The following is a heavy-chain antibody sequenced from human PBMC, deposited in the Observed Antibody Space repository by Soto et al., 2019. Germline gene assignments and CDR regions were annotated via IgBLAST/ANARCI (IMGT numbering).Heavy chain of an antibody. CDR2: ISGSGGSI. Sequence: EVQLLESGGDLVQPGGSLRLSCAASGFTFNNYAMSWVHQAPGKGLEWVSAISGSGGSINYADSVKGRFTISRDNSKNTLYLQMNSLRAEDTAVYYCARGREYCAHGVGHKRGMDAWGQGTLVTVSS. CDR3: ARGREYCAHGVGHKRGMDA. V-gene: IGHV3-23*01. J-gene: IGHJ4*03. D-gene: IGHD2-8*01. CDR1: GFTFNNYA.